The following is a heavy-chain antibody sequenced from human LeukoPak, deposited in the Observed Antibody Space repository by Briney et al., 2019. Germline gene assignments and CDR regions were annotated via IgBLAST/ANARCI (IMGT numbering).Heavy chain of an antibody. CDR2: INPNSGGT. J-gene: IGHJ4*02. V-gene: IGHV1-2*02. CDR3: ARDMVRGVIFRRVPDY. CDR1: GGTFSSYA. Sequence: GASVKVSCKASGGTFSSYAISWVRQAPGQGLEWMGWINPNSGGTNYAQKFQGRVTMTRDTSISTAYMELSRLRSDDTAVYYCARDMVRGVIFRRVPDYWGQGTLVTVSS. D-gene: IGHD3-10*01.